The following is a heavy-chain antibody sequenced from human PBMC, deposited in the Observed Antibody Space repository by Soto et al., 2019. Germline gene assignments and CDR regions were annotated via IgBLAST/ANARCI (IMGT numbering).Heavy chain of an antibody. D-gene: IGHD2-2*01. CDR1: GYTFTSYG. CDR2: ISAYNGNT. J-gene: IGHJ6*02. Sequence: ASVNVSCKASGYTFTSYGISWVRQAPGQGLEWMGWISAYNGNTNYAQKLQGRVTMTTDTSTSTAYMELRSLRSDDTAVYYCARAGYCSSTSCPRGFYYYYYGMDVWGQGTTVTVSS. V-gene: IGHV1-18*01. CDR3: ARAGYCSSTSCPRGFYYYYYGMDV.